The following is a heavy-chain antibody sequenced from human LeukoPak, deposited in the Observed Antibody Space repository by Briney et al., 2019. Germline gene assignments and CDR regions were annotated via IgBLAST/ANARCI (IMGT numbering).Heavy chain of an antibody. D-gene: IGHD3-16*01. J-gene: IGHJ4*02. Sequence: GGSLRLSCAASGFTFSSYAMHWVRQAPGKGLEWVAVISYDGSNKYYADSVKGRFTISRDNAKNTLYLQMNSLRAEDTAVYYCARDYGRHWGQGTLVTVSS. CDR3: ARDYGRH. CDR2: ISYDGSNK. CDR1: GFTFSSYA. V-gene: IGHV3-30-3*01.